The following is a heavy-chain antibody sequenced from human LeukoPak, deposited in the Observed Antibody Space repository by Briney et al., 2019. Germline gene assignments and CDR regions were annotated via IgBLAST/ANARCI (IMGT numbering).Heavy chain of an antibody. CDR1: GGSISSYY. Sequence: PSETLSLTCTVSGGSISSYYWSWIRQHPGKGLEWIGYIYYSGSTYYNPSLKSRVTISVDTSKNQFSLKLSSVTAADTAVYYCARSLGWDAFDIWGQGTTVTVSS. CDR3: ARSLGWDAFDI. V-gene: IGHV4-59*06. D-gene: IGHD7-27*01. CDR2: IYYSGST. J-gene: IGHJ3*02.